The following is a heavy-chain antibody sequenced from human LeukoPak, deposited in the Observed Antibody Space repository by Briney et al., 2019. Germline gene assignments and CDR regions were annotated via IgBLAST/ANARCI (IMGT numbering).Heavy chain of an antibody. CDR2: IKKDGTET. CDR3: VREGGSDWYSGWFDP. J-gene: IGHJ5*02. D-gene: IGHD6-19*01. Sequence: GGSLRLSCAASGFTFSSYGMHWVRQAPGKGLEWVANIKKDGTETKYVDSVRGRFTISRDNAKNSLFLQMNSLRAEDTAVYYCVREGGSDWYSGWFDPWGQGTLVTVSS. V-gene: IGHV3-7*01. CDR1: GFTFSSYG.